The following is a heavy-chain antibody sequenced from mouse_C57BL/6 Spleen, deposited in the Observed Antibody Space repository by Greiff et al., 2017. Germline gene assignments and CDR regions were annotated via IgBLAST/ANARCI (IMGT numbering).Heavy chain of an antibody. V-gene: IGHV5-9-1*02. Sequence: EVKLMESGEGLVKPGGSLKLSCAASGFTFSSYAMSWVRQTPEKRLEWVAYISSGGDYIYYADTVKGRFTISRDNARNNLYLQMSSLKSEDTAMYYCTRDLYGGAMDYWGQGTSVTVSS. J-gene: IGHJ4*01. CDR1: GFTFSSYA. D-gene: IGHD1-1*01. CDR2: ISSGGDYI. CDR3: TRDLYGGAMDY.